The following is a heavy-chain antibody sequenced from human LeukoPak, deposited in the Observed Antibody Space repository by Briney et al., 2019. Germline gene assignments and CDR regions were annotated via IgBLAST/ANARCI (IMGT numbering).Heavy chain of an antibody. CDR3: ARDRGGQWVELLLDS. CDR2: IKPDGSVK. V-gene: IGHV3-7*05. CDR1: GFTFSRYW. D-gene: IGHD3-10*01. Sequence: GGSLRLSCAASGFTFSRYWMTWVRQTPGKGLEWVANIKPDGSVKYYVDSVKGRFTISRDNAKNSLYLQMNSLRAEDTALYYCARDRGGQWVELLLDSWGQGTLVTVSS. J-gene: IGHJ4*02.